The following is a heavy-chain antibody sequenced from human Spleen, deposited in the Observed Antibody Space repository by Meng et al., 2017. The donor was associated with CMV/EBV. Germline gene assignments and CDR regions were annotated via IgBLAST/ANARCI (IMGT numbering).Heavy chain of an antibody. Sequence: ASVKVSCKASGYIFTTYSITWARQAPGQGLEWMGWISPYNGNTQYEQKFQGRVTMTTDTSTSTANMEVRSLTSDDTAIYYCARGSWNYDFWGRGTLVTVSS. CDR2: ISPYNGNT. CDR1: GYIFTTYS. V-gene: IGHV1-18*04. D-gene: IGHD1-7*01. CDR3: ARGSWNYDF. J-gene: IGHJ4*02.